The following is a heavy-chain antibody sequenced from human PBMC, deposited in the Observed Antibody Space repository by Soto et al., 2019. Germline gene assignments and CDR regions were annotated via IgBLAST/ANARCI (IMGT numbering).Heavy chain of an antibody. D-gene: IGHD6-19*01. CDR2: TYYRSNWRH. Sequence: SQTLSLTCDISGDSVSSNTAAWNLIRSSPSRGLEWLGRTYYRSNWRHDYAVSVKSRITVNPDTSKNHFSLQLNSVTPDDTAVYYCARGVAGSGFDLWGQGTLVTVSS. J-gene: IGHJ4*02. CDR3: ARGVAGSGFDL. CDR1: GDSVSSNTAA. V-gene: IGHV6-1*01.